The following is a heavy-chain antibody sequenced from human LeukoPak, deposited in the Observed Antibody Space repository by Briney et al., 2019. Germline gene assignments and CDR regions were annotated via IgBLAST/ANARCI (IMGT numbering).Heavy chain of an antibody. D-gene: IGHD2-2*02. J-gene: IGHJ4*02. CDR1: GFTFSSYG. V-gene: IGHV3-30*18. CDR3: AKGDCSSTSCYRVLDY. CDR2: ISYDGSNK. Sequence: GGSLRLSCAASGFTFSSYGMHWVRQAPGKGLEWVAVISYDGSNKYYADSVKGRFTISRDNSKNTLYLQMNSLRAEDTAVYYCAKGDCSSTSCYRVLDYWGQGTLVTVSS.